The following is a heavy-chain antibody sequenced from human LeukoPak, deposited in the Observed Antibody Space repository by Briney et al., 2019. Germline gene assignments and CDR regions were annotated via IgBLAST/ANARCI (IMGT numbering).Heavy chain of an antibody. D-gene: IGHD3-10*01. CDR3: ARGWFGEFNFDY. V-gene: IGHV4-31*03. CDR2: IYYSGST. CDR1: GGSISSGGYY. J-gene: IGHJ4*02. Sequence: PSQTLSLTCTVSGGSISSGGYYWSWIRQHPGKGLEWIGYIYYSGSTYYNPSLKSRVTISVDTSKIQFSLKLSSVTAADTAVYYCARGWFGEFNFDYWGQGTLVTVSS.